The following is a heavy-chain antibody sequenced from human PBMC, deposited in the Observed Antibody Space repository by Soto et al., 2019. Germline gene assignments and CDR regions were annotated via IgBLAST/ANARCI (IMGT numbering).Heavy chain of an antibody. D-gene: IGHD5-18*01. CDR1: GGTFISYA. CDR3: ARAREPEYSSAIFFDI. CDR2: IIPIFGTA. Sequence: GASVKVSCKASGGTFISYAISWVRQAPGQGLEWMGGIIPIFGTANYAQKFQGRVTITADKSTSTAYMVYLQMSSLTDEDTAVYYCARAREPEYSSAIFFDIWGQGALVTVSS. V-gene: IGHV1-69*06. J-gene: IGHJ4*02.